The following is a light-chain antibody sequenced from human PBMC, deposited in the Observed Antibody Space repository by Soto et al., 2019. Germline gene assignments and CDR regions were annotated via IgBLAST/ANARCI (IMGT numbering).Light chain of an antibody. V-gene: IGKV1-5*01. J-gene: IGKJ1*01. CDR3: QQYNGYSV. CDR2: DAS. CDR1: QNINSW. Sequence: DIQMTQSPSTLSASVGDRVTITCRASQNINSWLAWYQQKPGKAPKLLIFDASSLESGVPARFSGSESGTEFTLTISSLQPDDFATDYCQQYNGYSVFGQGNKVEIK.